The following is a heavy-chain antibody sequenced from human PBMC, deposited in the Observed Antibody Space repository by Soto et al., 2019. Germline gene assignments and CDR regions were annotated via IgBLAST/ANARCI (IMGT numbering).Heavy chain of an antibody. D-gene: IGHD6-13*01. Sequence: EVQLVESGGGLVQPGGSLRLSCAASGFTFSSYEMNWVRQAPGKGLEWVSYISSSGSTIYYADYVKGRFTISRDNAKNSLYLQMNSLRAEDTAVYYCARGKMAAAPSMDVWVQVTTVTVSS. CDR2: ISSSGSTI. J-gene: IGHJ6*02. CDR1: GFTFSSYE. CDR3: ARGKMAAAPSMDV. V-gene: IGHV3-48*03.